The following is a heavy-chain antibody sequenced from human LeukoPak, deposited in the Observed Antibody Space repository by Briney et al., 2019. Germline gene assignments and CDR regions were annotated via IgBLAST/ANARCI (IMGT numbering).Heavy chain of an antibody. D-gene: IGHD2-15*01. CDR1: GESLNSYY. CDR2: IYESGSA. J-gene: IGHJ4*02. CDR3: ARGAWATRLGS. V-gene: IGHV4-34*01. Sequence: PSETLSLTCAVYGESLNSYYWSWIRQPPGKGLEWIGEIYESGSAEYNPSLKSRVTISIVPSKQQFSLTLTSVTAADTAVYYCARGAWATRLGSWGLGTPVTVSS.